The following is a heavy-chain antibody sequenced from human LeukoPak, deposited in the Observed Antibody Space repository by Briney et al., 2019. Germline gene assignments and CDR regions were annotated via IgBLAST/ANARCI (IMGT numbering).Heavy chain of an antibody. D-gene: IGHD5-12*01. J-gene: IGHJ5*02. V-gene: IGHV1-2*02. Sequence: ASVKVSCKASGYTFTYYYMHWVRQAPGQGLEWMGWINPNSGGTNYAQKFQGRVTMTRDTSISTAYMELSRLRSDDTAVYYCARRRDIGSSRSFDPWGQGTLVTVSS. CDR1: GYTFTYYY. CDR3: ARRRDIGSSRSFDP. CDR2: INPNSGGT.